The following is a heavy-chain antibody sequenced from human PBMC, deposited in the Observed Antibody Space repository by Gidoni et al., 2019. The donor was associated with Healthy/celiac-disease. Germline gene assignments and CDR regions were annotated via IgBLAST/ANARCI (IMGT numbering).Heavy chain of an antibody. J-gene: IGHJ4*02. D-gene: IGHD3-16*01. Sequence: QITLKESGPTLVKPSQTLTLTCTFSGFSLSTSGVGVGWIRQPPGKDLESLALIYLDDDKRYSPSLKSMHTITKDSTKNQVVLTMTNMDPVDTATYYVALDLGGDYCDYWGQGTLVTVSS. CDR2: IYLDDDK. CDR1: GFSLSTSGVG. CDR3: ALDLGGDYCDY. V-gene: IGHV2-5*02.